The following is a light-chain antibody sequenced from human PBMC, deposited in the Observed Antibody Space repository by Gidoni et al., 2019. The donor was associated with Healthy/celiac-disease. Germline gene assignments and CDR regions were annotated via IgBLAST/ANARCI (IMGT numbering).Light chain of an antibody. CDR2: DVS. V-gene: IGLV2-14*03. J-gene: IGLJ1*01. Sequence: QSALTPPASVSTSPRQATTISCPGNSSNVGGYNYVSSYQQHPGNAPKLMFYDVSNRPSGVSKRLSGSKSGNTGSLPISGLQAEDVSDYYCSSYTSSSTLYVFGTGTKVTVL. CDR1: SSNVGGYNY. CDR3: SSYTSSSTLYV.